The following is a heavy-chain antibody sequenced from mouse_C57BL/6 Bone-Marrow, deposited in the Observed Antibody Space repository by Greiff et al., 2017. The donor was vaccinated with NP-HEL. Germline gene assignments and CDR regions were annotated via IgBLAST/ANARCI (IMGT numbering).Heavy chain of an antibody. Sequence: EVKVVESGGDLVKPGGSLKLSCAASGFTFSSYGMSWVRQTPDKRLEWVATISSGGSYTYYPDSVKGRFTISRDNAKNTLYLQMSSLKSEDTAMYYCARLTGFDYWGQGTTLTVSS. J-gene: IGHJ2*01. CDR1: GFTFSSYG. V-gene: IGHV5-6*01. CDR3: ARLTGFDY. CDR2: ISSGGSYT.